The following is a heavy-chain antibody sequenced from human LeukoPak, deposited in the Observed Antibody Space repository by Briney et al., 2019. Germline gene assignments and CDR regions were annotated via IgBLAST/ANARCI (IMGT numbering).Heavy chain of an antibody. Sequence: ASVKVSCKVSGYSVSELSMHWVRQAPGKGLEWMGGFDSERGDTVYAQKLQGRVTMTEDTSTNTAYMDLSSLRSEDTAVYYCAIGNILVGATFRAFDIWGQGTMVAVSS. D-gene: IGHD1-26*01. CDR3: AIGNILVGATFRAFDI. CDR2: FDSERGDT. J-gene: IGHJ3*02. CDR1: GYSVSELS. V-gene: IGHV1-24*01.